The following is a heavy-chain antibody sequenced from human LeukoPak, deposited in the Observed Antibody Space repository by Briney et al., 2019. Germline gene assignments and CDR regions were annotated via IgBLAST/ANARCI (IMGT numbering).Heavy chain of an antibody. CDR3: VHGLHDSAHEFN. J-gene: IGHJ4*02. D-gene: IGHD3-22*01. V-gene: IGHV3-64D*06. Sequence: GGSLRLSCSASGFSISRYSMHWVRQAPGKGLEYVSAIGPNGDGAYYADSVKNRFTISRDNSKNTLYLQMSSLRPEDTAVYYCVHGLHDSAHEFNWGQGTLVTVSS. CDR1: GFSISRYS. CDR2: IGPNGDGA.